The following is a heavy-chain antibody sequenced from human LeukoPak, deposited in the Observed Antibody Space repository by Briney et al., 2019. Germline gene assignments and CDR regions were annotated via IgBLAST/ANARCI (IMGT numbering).Heavy chain of an antibody. Sequence: ASVKVSCKASGHTFTSYGITWVRQAPGQGLEWMGWINTYNGNTNYAQKLQGRVTMAIDTSTSTAYMELRSLRSDDMAVYYCARGGSYSDDAFDFWGQGTMVTVSS. CDR3: ARGGSYSDDAFDF. D-gene: IGHD1-26*01. J-gene: IGHJ3*01. CDR2: INTYNGNT. V-gene: IGHV1-18*03. CDR1: GHTFTSYG.